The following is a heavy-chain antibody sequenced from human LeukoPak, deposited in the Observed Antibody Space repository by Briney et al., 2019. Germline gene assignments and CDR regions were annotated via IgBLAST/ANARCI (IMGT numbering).Heavy chain of an antibody. Sequence: PGGSLRLSCAASRFTFGIYAMNWVRQAPGKGLERVSGISGSGATTYYAESVKGRFTISRDNAKKSLYLQMNSLRAEDTAVYYCARESRAGYDDVWESYRYTGLDCWGQGTLVTVSS. J-gene: IGHJ4*02. V-gene: IGHV3-23*01. D-gene: IGHD3-16*02. CDR2: ISGSGATT. CDR3: ARESRAGYDDVWESYRYTGLDC. CDR1: RFTFGIYA.